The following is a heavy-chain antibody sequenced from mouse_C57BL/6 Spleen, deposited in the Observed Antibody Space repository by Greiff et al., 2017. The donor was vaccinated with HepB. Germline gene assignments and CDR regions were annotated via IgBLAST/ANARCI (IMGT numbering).Heavy chain of an antibody. CDR2: INYDGSST. CDR3: AREGLTTGYFDV. V-gene: IGHV5-16*01. CDR1: GFTFSDYY. Sequence: EVKVVESEGGLVQPGSSMKLSCTASGFTFSDYYMAWVRQVPEKGLEWVANINYDGSSTYYLDSLKSRFIISRDNAKNILYLQMSSLKSEDTATYYCAREGLTTGYFDVWGTGTTVTVSS. J-gene: IGHJ1*03. D-gene: IGHD2-12*01.